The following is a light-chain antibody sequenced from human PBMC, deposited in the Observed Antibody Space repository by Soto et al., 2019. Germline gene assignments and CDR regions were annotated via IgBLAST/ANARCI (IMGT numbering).Light chain of an antibody. CDR2: GAS. CDR1: QSVSSD. Sequence: EIVMTQSPATLSVSPGEGVTLSCRASQSVSSDLAWYQQKPGQSPRLLMYGASTRATAIPARFSGGGSGTEFTLTISSLQSEDVAIYYCQQYHDWPPITFGPGTKVDIK. CDR3: QQYHDWPPIT. J-gene: IGKJ3*01. V-gene: IGKV3-15*01.